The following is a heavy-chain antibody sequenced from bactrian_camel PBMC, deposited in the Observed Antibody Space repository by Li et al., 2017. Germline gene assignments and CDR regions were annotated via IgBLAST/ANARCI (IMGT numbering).Heavy chain of an antibody. CDR2: FNGDGTT. J-gene: IGHJ6*01. CDR1: GYIISTCG. CDR3: AADGPIHDGLLFRHLVTCMADFGY. Sequence: HVQLVESGGGSVQAGGSPKLSCSARGYIISTCGMTWYRQVPGKERALVAGFNGDGTTTYADSVKGRFTISRDNAKNTVFLKMNSLKPEDTAVYYCAADGPIHDGLLFRHLVTCMADFGYWGQGTQVTVS. D-gene: IGHD2*01. V-gene: IGHV3S53*01.